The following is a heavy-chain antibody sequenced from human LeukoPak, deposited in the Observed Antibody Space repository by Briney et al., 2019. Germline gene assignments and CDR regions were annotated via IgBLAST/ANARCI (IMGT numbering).Heavy chain of an antibody. V-gene: IGHV3-23*01. Sequence: GGSLRLSCAASGFTSSSYSMNWVRQAPGKGLEWVSAISGSGGSTYYADSVKGRFTISRDNSKNTLYLQMNSLRAEDTAVYYCAKVRGYSYGHFDYWGQGTLVTVSS. CDR2: ISGSGGST. CDR3: AKVRGYSYGHFDY. CDR1: GFTSSSYS. D-gene: IGHD5-18*01. J-gene: IGHJ4*02.